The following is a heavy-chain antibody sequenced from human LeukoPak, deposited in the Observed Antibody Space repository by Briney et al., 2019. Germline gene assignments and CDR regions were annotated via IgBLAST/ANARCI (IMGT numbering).Heavy chain of an antibody. CDR2: IYYSGST. CDR1: GGSISSSSYY. CDR3: ARTLYGSGANWFDP. V-gene: IGHV4-39*01. J-gene: IGHJ5*02. D-gene: IGHD3-10*01. Sequence: PSETLSLTCTVSGGSISSSSYYWGWIRQPPGKGLEWIGSIYYSGSTYYNPSLKSRVTISVDTSKNQFSLKLSSVTAADTAVYYCARTLYGSGANWFDPWGQGTLVTVSS.